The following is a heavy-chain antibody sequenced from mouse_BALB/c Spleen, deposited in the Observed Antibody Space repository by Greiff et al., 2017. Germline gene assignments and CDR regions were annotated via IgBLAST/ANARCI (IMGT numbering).Heavy chain of an antibody. CDR2: ISDGGSYT. CDR1: GFTFSDYY. Sequence: EVKVVESGGGLVKPGGSLKLSCAASGFTFSDYYMYRVRQTPEKRLEWVATISDGGSYTYYPDSVKGRFTISRDNAKNNLYLQMSSLKSEDTAMYYCARGVIYDGYYMDYWGQGTSVTVSS. CDR3: ARGVIYDGYYMDY. V-gene: IGHV5-4*02. D-gene: IGHD2-3*01. J-gene: IGHJ4*01.